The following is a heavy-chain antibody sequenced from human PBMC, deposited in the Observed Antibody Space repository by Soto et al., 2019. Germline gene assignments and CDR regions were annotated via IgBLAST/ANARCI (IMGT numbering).Heavy chain of an antibody. J-gene: IGHJ6*02. CDR3: ARVGYSSSWESYYYYGMDV. CDR2: ISAYNGNT. CDR1: GYTFTSYG. D-gene: IGHD6-13*01. Sequence: ASVKVSCRAAGYTFTSYGISWVQQAPGQGLEWMGWISAYNGNTNYAQKRQGRVTMTTDTSTSTAYMELRSLRSDDTAVYYCARVGYSSSWESYYYYGMDVWGQGTTVTVSS. V-gene: IGHV1-18*01.